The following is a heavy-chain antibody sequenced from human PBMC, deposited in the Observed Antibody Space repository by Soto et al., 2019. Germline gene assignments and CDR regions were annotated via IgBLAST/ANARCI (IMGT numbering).Heavy chain of an antibody. CDR3: ERDFSPAGGDLFYDAFDI. CDR2: IRKDGSVI. D-gene: IGHD6-25*01. J-gene: IGHJ3*02. Sequence: EVQLVESGGDLVQPGGSLRLSCAASGFTFSTSWMTWVRQAPGTGLEWVANIRKDGSVIHYGDSVKGRFTISRDNAKNSLYLEMTTLRVDDTAVYFCERDFSPAGGDLFYDAFDIWGQGTVVTVSS. V-gene: IGHV3-7*01. CDR1: GFTFSTSW.